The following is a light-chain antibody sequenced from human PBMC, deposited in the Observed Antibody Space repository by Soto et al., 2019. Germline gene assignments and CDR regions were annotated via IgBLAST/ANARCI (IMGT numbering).Light chain of an antibody. CDR3: QQYVTYPLT. CDR2: KAS. Sequence: DIQMTQSPSTLSASVGDRVTITCRASQSISHWLAWYQQKPGKAPKLLIYKASSLESGVPSRFTGSGSGTEFTLTITSLQPDDSATYYCQQYVTYPLTFGGGTKVEIK. V-gene: IGKV1-5*03. J-gene: IGKJ4*01. CDR1: QSISHW.